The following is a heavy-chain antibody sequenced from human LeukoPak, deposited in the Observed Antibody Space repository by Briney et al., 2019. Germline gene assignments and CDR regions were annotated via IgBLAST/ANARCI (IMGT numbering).Heavy chain of an antibody. Sequence: PSETLSLTCTVSGDSIGSTTYYWGWLRQPPGKGLEWIGNIYYSGSTYNTPSLKSRVTIYVDTSKIQFSLKLSSVTAADTAVYYCARRATATGSWGYFDYWGQGTLVTVSS. CDR2: IYYSGST. D-gene: IGHD7-27*01. J-gene: IGHJ4*02. CDR1: GDSIGSTTYY. CDR3: ARRATATGSWGYFDY. V-gene: IGHV4-39*01.